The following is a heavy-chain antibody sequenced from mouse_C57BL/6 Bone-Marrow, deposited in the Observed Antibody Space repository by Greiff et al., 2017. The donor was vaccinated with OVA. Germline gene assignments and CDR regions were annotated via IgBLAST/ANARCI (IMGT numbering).Heavy chain of an antibody. Sequence: EVKLLESGPGLVKPSQSLSLTCSVTGYSITSGYYWNWIRQFPGNKLEWMGYISYDGSNNYNPSLKNRISITRDTSKNQFFLKLNSVTTEDTATYYCARLALFAYWGQGTLVTVSA. CDR3: ARLALFAY. CDR1: GYSITSGYY. CDR2: ISYDGSN. V-gene: IGHV3-6*01. D-gene: IGHD6-1*01. J-gene: IGHJ3*01.